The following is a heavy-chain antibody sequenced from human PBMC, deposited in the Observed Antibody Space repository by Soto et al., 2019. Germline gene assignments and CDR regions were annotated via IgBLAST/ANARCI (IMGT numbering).Heavy chain of an antibody. Sequence: GGSLRLSCAASGFTFSSYAMSWVRQAPGKGLEWVSAISGSGGSTYYADSVKGRFTISRDNSKNTLYLQMNSLRAEDTAVYYCAKDGSTTGDFWSGYYLYYYYGMDVWGQGTTVTVSS. D-gene: IGHD3-3*01. V-gene: IGHV3-23*01. CDR3: AKDGSTTGDFWSGYYLYYYYGMDV. CDR2: ISGSGGST. J-gene: IGHJ6*02. CDR1: GFTFSSYA.